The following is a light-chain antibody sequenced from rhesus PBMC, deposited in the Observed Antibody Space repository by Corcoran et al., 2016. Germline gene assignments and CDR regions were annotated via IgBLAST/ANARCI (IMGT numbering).Light chain of an antibody. CDR3: QRYDDLPWT. CDR1: QGIITW. V-gene: IGKV1-19*01. CDR2: YAY. J-gene: IGKJ1*01. Sequence: DIQMTQSPSSLSVSVGDKVTITCHASQGIITWSAWYQQKPGKAPKPLVYYAYSLQSGVPSRVRGSGSGTDYTLTISGLRPEGFATYCCQRYDDLPWTFGQGTKVEIK.